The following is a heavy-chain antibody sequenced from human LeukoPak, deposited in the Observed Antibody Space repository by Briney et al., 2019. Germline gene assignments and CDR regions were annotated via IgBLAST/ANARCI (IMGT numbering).Heavy chain of an antibody. CDR1: GGSISSSSYY. CDR2: IYYSGST. D-gene: IGHD3-3*01. J-gene: IGHJ4*02. Sequence: PSETLSLTCTVSGGSISSSSYYWGWIRQPPGKGLEWIGSIYYSGSTYYNPSLKSRVTISVDTSKNQFSLKLSSVAAADTAVYYCATQGYYDFWSGHPLYKDDYWGQGTLVTVSS. CDR3: ATQGYYDFWSGHPLYKDDY. V-gene: IGHV4-39*01.